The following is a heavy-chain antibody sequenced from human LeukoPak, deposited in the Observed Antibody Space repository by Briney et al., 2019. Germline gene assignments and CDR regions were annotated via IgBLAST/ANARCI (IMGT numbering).Heavy chain of an antibody. CDR2: IYHSGST. CDR1: GGSISSSNW. V-gene: IGHV4-4*02. Sequence: SGTLSLTCAVSGGSISSSNWWSWVRQPPGKGLEWIGEIYHSGSTNYNPSLKSRVTISVDKSKNQFSLKLTSVTAADTAVYYCAREMKQRNDQVWVNAFDIWGRGTMLTVSS. CDR3: AREMKQRNDQVWVNAFDI. D-gene: IGHD1-1*01. J-gene: IGHJ3*02.